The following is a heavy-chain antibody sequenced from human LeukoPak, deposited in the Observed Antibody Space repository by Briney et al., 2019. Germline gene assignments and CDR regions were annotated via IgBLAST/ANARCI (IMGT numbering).Heavy chain of an antibody. CDR1: GVYISSFY. V-gene: IGHV4-59*01. J-gene: IGHJ5*02. CDR2: IYYSAST. CDR3: ASVTYSSSSYWFDP. Sequence: SETLSLTCTVAGVYISSFYWSLIRQPPGKGLEWIGYIYYSASTNYNPSLKSRATISVDTAKKQFSLKLRSVIAPGTAVYYCASVTYSSSSYWFDPWGQGTLVTVSP. D-gene: IGHD6-6*01.